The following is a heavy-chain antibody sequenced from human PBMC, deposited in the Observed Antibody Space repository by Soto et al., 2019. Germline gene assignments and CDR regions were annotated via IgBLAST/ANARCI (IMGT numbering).Heavy chain of an antibody. J-gene: IGHJ4*02. D-gene: IGHD6-13*01. V-gene: IGHV4-61*01. CDR1: GDSVRSGSYY. CDR3: ARNGYSSSWYLISWTDX. Sequence: AGTLCLGCTVSGDSVRSGSYYWSWIRQPPGKGLEWIGYVYYSGSSKYDASLKSRVTISVDTYKNQFSLKLSSVTAADTAVYYCARNGYSSSWYLISWTDXWGQGTLVTVS. CDR2: VYYSGSS.